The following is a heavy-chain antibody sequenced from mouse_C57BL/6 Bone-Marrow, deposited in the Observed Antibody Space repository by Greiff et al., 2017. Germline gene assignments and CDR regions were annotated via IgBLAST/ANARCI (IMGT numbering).Heavy chain of an antibody. J-gene: IGHJ4*01. Sequence: EVKLVESGGGLVQPGGSLKLSCAASGFTFSDYYMYWVRQTPEKRLEWVAYISNGGGSTYYPHTVKGRFTISRDNAKNTPYLQMSRLKSEDTAMYYCARRGTTVVAVDYWGQGTSVTVSS. CDR1: GFTFSDYY. V-gene: IGHV5-12*01. CDR2: ISNGGGST. CDR3: ARRGTTVVAVDY. D-gene: IGHD1-1*01.